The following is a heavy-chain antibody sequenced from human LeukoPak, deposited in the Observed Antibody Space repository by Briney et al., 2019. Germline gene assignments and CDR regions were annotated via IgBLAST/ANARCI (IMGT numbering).Heavy chain of an antibody. CDR3: ARQPRYYGSGSYPVPFDY. Sequence: PGGSLRLSCAASGFTFSSYGMHWVRQAPGKGLEWVAFIRYDGSNKYYADSVKGRFTISRDNSKNTLYLQMNSLRAEDTAVYYCARQPRYYGSGSYPVPFDYWGQGTLVTVSS. D-gene: IGHD3-10*01. CDR2: IRYDGSNK. V-gene: IGHV3-30*02. J-gene: IGHJ4*02. CDR1: GFTFSSYG.